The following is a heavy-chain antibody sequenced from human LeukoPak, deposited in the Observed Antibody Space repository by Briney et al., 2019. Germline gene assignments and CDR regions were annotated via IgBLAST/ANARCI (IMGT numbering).Heavy chain of an antibody. J-gene: IGHJ4*02. CDR1: GFPFIDYG. CDR2: IGIDSGNT. D-gene: IGHD1-1*01. V-gene: IGHV3-48*04. CDR3: ARDHNYAFDN. Sequence: GGSLSLSCAASGFPFIDYGMNWVRPAPGKGLEWISYIGIDSGNTKYADSVKGRFTISGDSAKNSLYLQMNSLRVEDTAVYYCARDHNYAFDNWGQGTLVTVSS.